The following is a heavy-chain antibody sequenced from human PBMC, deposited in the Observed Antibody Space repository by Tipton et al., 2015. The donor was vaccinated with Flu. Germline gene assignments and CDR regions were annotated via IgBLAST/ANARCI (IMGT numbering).Heavy chain of an antibody. CDR3: ARDPPRDGYNYGTEYFQQ. CDR1: GGSISSSSYY. V-gene: IGHV4-39*07. J-gene: IGHJ1*01. CDR2: IYYSGST. Sequence: TLSLTCTVSGGSISSSSYYWGWIRQPPGKGLEWIGSIYYSGSTYYNPSLKSRVTISVDTSKNQFSLKLSSVTAADTAVFYCARDPPRDGYNYGTEYFQQWGQGTLVTVSS. D-gene: IGHD5-24*01.